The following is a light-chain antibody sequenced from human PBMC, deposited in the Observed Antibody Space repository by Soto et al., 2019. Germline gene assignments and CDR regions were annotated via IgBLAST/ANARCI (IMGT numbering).Light chain of an antibody. CDR2: VAS. Sequence: DIQLTPSPSTMSASVGDRVTITCLASESVSACLSWDQHKPGNAPTLLIYVASSLECGGPSGFSGSGSGTEFTLTISSLQPDDFATYYCQNYNGYSWTFGLGTKVDIK. V-gene: IGKV1-5*01. CDR3: QNYNGYSWT. CDR1: ESVSAC. J-gene: IGKJ1*01.